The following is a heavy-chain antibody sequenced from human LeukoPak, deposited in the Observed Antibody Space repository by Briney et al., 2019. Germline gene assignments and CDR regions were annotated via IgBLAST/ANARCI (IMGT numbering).Heavy chain of an antibody. CDR2: ISGSGGST. V-gene: IGHV3-23*01. CDR1: GFTFSSYA. D-gene: IGHD3-10*01. CDR3: AREALTMVRGVEVYGMDV. J-gene: IGHJ6*04. Sequence: AGGSLRLSCAASGFTFSSYAMSWVRQAPGKGLEWVSAISGSGGSTYYADSVKGRFTISRDNSKNTLYLQMNSLRAEDTAVYYCAREALTMVRGVEVYGMDVWGKGTTVTISS.